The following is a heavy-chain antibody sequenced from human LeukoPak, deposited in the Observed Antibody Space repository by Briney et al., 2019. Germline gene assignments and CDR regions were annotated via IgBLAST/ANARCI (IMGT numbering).Heavy chain of an antibody. CDR3: ARVSVRFSWYPFDY. CDR2: TNPNSGGT. J-gene: IGHJ4*02. CDR1: GYTFTGYY. V-gene: IGHV1-2*02. D-gene: IGHD6-13*01. Sequence: ASVKVSCKASGYTFTGYYMHWVRQAPGQGLEWMGWTNPNSGGTNYAQKFQGRVTMTRDTSISTAYMELSRLRSDDTAVYYCARVSVRFSWYPFDYWGQGTLVTVSS.